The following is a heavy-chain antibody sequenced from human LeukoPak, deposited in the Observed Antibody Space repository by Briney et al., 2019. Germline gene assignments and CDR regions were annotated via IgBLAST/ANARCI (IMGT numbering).Heavy chain of an antibody. D-gene: IGHD5-18*01. Sequence: PGGPLRLSCAASGFTFSVYSMNGLPQAPGKGLEWLSYISGSGSVMYYADSVKGRFTISRDSAKNSLYLHKRSLRAEDTAVYYCARDYNYGFDCWGQGILVTVSS. V-gene: IGHV3-48*04. CDR2: ISGSGSVM. CDR3: ARDYNYGFDC. J-gene: IGHJ4*02. CDR1: GFTFSVYS.